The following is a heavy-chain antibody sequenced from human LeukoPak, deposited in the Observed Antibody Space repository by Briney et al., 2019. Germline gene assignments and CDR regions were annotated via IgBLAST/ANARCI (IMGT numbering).Heavy chain of an antibody. Sequence: GASVKVSCKASGYSFTGHYMHWVRQAPGQGLEWMGWINPNSGGTNYAQKFQGRVTMTRDTSISTAYMELSRLRSDDTAVYYCAREEEAYDSSGYYALPHAFDIWGQGTMVTVSS. V-gene: IGHV1-2*02. CDR2: INPNSGGT. J-gene: IGHJ3*02. D-gene: IGHD3-22*01. CDR1: GYSFTGHY. CDR3: AREEEAYDSSGYYALPHAFDI.